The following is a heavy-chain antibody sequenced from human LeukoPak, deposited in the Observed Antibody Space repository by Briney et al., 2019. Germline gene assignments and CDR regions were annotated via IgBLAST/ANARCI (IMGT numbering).Heavy chain of an antibody. J-gene: IGHJ4*02. CDR3: ASQDPAAGTGYFDY. CDR2: ISSSSSYI. D-gene: IGHD6-13*01. CDR1: GFTFSSYS. Sequence: GGSLRLSCAASGFTFSSYSMNWVRQAPGKGLEWVSSISSSSSYIYYADSVNGRFTICRDNAKNSLYLQMNGLRAEDTAVYYCASQDPAAGTGYFDYWGQGTLVTVSS. V-gene: IGHV3-21*01.